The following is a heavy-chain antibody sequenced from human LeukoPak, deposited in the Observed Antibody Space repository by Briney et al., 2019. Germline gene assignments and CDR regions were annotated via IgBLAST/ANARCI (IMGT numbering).Heavy chain of an antibody. CDR2: INHSGST. CDR3: ARGGSSAVGLGRENWFDP. V-gene: IGHV4-34*01. Sequence: SETLSLTCAVYGGSFSGYYWSWIRQPPGKGLEWIGEINHSGSTNYNPSLKSRVTISVDTSKNQFSLELSSVTAADTAVYYCARGGSSAVGLGRENWFDPWGQGTLVTVSS. D-gene: IGHD6-19*01. J-gene: IGHJ5*02. CDR1: GGSFSGYY.